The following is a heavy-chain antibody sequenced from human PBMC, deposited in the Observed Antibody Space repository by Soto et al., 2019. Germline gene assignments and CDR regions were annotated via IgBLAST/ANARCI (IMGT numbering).Heavy chain of an antibody. V-gene: IGHV4-31*03. J-gene: IGHJ6*02. Sequence: SETLSLTCTVSGGSISSGGYYWSWIRQHPGKGLEWIGYIFYSGSTYYNPSLKSRVTISVDTSKNQFSLKLSFVTAADTAVYYCARNCDDYYYGMDVWGQGTTVTVSS. CDR2: IFYSGST. D-gene: IGHD1-1*01. CDR1: GGSISSGGYY. CDR3: ARNCDDYYYGMDV.